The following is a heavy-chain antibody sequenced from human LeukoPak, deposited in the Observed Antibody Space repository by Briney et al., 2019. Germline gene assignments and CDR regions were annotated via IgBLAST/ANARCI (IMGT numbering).Heavy chain of an antibody. CDR3: ARERSYCSGATCSLDL. D-gene: IGHD2-15*01. J-gene: IGHJ5*02. Sequence: GVSLRLSCAASGFSLNIYDMVWVRQAPGKGLEWIASTGLSSSYIGYADSVKGRFSISRDNGENSVYLQMNSLRAEDTAVYFCARERSYCSGATCSLDLWGQGTLVTVSS. CDR1: GFSLNIYD. V-gene: IGHV3-21*01. CDR2: TGLSSSYI.